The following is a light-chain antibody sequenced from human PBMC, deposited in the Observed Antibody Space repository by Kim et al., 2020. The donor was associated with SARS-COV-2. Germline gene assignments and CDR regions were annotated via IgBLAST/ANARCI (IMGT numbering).Light chain of an antibody. CDR3: QSYDENNHVV. Sequence: KTVSISSTGSSGRIGSNYVQWYQQRPDSAPSTIIYEDNKRPSGVPGRFSASIDSSSNSASLTISGLKTEDEADYFCQSYDENNHVVFGGGTQLTVL. V-gene: IGLV6-57*02. CDR1: SGRIGSNY. CDR2: EDN. J-gene: IGLJ2*01.